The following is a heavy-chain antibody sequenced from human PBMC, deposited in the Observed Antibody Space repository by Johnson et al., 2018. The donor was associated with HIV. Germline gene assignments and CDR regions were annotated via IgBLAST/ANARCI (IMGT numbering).Heavy chain of an antibody. D-gene: IGHD3-22*01. V-gene: IGHV3-23*04. CDR1: GFTFSSYG. CDR3: AKDEGYDSSGYDAFDI. J-gene: IGHJ3*02. CDR2: ISGSGGST. Sequence: EMQLVESGGGVVQPGRSLRLSCAASGFTFSSYGMHWVRQAPGKGLEWVSAISGSGGSTYYADSVKGRFTISRDNSKNTLYLQMNSLRAEDTAVYYCAKDEGYDSSGYDAFDIWGQGTMVTVSS.